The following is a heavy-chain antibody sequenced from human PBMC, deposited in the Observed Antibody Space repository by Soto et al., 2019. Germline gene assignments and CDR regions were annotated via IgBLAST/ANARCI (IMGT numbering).Heavy chain of an antibody. D-gene: IGHD2-21*02. V-gene: IGHV1-46*01. CDR2: VNPSGGHT. CDR1: GDTFTDYY. CDR3: ARGGHVVVGTAALDY. Sequence: QVQLMQSGAEVKKPGASVKVSCKASGDTFTDYYIHWVRQAPGQGLEWMGTVNPSGGHTTYAQHFLGRVTMTRDTSTSTLDMERTSLTSADTAVYYCARGGHVVVGTAALDYWCQGTLVTVSS. J-gene: IGHJ4*02.